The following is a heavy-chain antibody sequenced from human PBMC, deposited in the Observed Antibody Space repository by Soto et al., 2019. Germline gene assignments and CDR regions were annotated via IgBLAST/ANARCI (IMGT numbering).Heavy chain of an antibody. J-gene: IGHJ5*01. CDR1: GLAVSRRY. V-gene: IGHV3-53*01. Sequence: GSQRRSCGASGLAVSRRYSYWVRQAPGKGLEWRSVIFNDGSTYYVDSVRGRFAISRDNSENPLYLQMNTLRGDDSAVYYCARDLGTPDDSWGQGHLVT. CDR3: ARDLGTPDDS. CDR2: IFNDGST.